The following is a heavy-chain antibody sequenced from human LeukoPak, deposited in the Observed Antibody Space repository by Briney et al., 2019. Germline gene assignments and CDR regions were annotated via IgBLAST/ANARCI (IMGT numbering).Heavy chain of an antibody. CDR1: GFTFDDYG. Sequence: PGGSPRLSCAASGFTFDDYGMSWVRQAPGKGLEWVSGINWNGGSTGYADSVKGRFTISRDNAKNSLYLQMNSLRAEDTALYYCARFLQVGATSLTSDAFDIWGQGTMVTVSS. D-gene: IGHD1-26*01. J-gene: IGHJ3*02. CDR3: ARFLQVGATSLTSDAFDI. CDR2: INWNGGST. V-gene: IGHV3-20*04.